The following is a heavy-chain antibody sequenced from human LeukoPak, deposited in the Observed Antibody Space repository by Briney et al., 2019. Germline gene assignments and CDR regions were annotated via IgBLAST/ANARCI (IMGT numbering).Heavy chain of an antibody. V-gene: IGHV3-23*01. CDR1: GFTFSSYA. J-gene: IGHJ4*02. CDR2: ISGSGGST. Sequence: PGGSLRLSCAASGFTFSSYAMSWVRQAPGKGLEWVTAISGSGGSTYYADSVKGRFTISRDNSKNTLYLQMNSLRAEDTAVYYCAKRPGRGSYYYDDSGYSFDYWGQGTLVTVSS. D-gene: IGHD3-22*01. CDR3: AKRPGRGSYYYDDSGYSFDY.